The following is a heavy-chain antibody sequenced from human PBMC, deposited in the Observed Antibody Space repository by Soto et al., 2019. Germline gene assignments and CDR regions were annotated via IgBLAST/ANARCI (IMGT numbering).Heavy chain of an antibody. CDR2: ISYDGSNK. Sequence: QVQLVESGGGVVQPGRSLRLSCAASGFTFSSYAMHWVRQAPGKGLEWVAVISYDGSNKYYADSVKGRFTISRDNSKNTLYLQMNGLRAEDTAVYYCARAATLYYFDYWGQGTLVTVSS. CDR1: GFTFSSYA. CDR3: ARAATLYYFDY. V-gene: IGHV3-30-3*01. J-gene: IGHJ4*02. D-gene: IGHD6-25*01.